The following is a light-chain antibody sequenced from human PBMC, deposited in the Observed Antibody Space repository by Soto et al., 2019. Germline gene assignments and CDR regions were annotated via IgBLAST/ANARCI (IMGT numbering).Light chain of an antibody. CDR2: GAS. V-gene: IGKV3-15*01. Sequence: EIVMTQSPATLSVSPGERATLSCRSSQNVSSNLAWYQQKPGQAPRLLIYGASTRATGIPARFSGSGSGTEFTITISSLQSEDFAVYCCQQYNNWWTFGQGTKVEIK. CDR1: QNVSSN. CDR3: QQYNNWWT. J-gene: IGKJ1*01.